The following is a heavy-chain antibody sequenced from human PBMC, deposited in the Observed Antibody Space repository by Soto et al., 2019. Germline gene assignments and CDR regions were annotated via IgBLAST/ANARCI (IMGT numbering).Heavy chain of an antibody. CDR3: ARGGIRRYGVAAAGRGAYYYGMDV. CDR2: ITHSGST. CDR1: GGSFRGFY. D-gene: IGHD6-13*01. Sequence: SETLSLTCAVYGGSFRGFYWSWMRQPPWRGLEWIGEITHSGSTNYNPPLKSRVTISVDTSKNQFSLKLSSVTAADTAVYYCARGGIRRYGVAAAGRGAYYYGMDVWGQGTTVT. V-gene: IGHV4-34*01. J-gene: IGHJ6*02.